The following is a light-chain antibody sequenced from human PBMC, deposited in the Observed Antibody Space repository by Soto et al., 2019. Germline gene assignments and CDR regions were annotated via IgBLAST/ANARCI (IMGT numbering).Light chain of an antibody. J-gene: IGKJ2*01. V-gene: IGKV1-5*03. CDR3: QQYNSST. CDR1: QSISSW. Sequence: DIQMTPSPSTLSASVGDRVTITCRASQSISSWLAWYQQKPGKAPKLLIYKASSLESGVPSRFSGSGSGTEFTLTISSLQPDDFATYYCQQYNSSTFGQGTKLEIK. CDR2: KAS.